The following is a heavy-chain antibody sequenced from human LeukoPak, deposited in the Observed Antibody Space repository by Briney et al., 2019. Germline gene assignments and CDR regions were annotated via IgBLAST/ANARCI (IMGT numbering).Heavy chain of an antibody. J-gene: IGHJ4*02. CDR3: ATDLYITMVRGLDY. D-gene: IGHD3-10*01. Sequence: HWASVKVSCKASGYTFTSYAMHWVRQAPGQRLEWMGWINAGNGNTKYSQKFQGRVTITRDTSASTAYMELSSLRSEDTAVYYCATDLYITMVRGLDYWGQGTLVTVSS. CDR2: INAGNGNT. V-gene: IGHV1-3*01. CDR1: GYTFTSYA.